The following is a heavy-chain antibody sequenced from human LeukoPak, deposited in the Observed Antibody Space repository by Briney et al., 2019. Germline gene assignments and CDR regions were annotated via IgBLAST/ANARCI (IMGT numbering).Heavy chain of an antibody. D-gene: IGHD3-16*01. V-gene: IGHV3-33*06. J-gene: IGHJ6*03. CDR2: IWYDGSNK. CDR3: AKLGGHPLHNYYVGV. CDR1: GFTFSSYG. Sequence: GGSLRLSCAASGFTFSSYGMHWVRQAPGKGLEWVAVIWYDGSNKYYADSVKGRFTISRDTSKNTLYLQMNSLRAEDTAVYYCAKLGGHPLHNYYVGVWGKGATVAVSS.